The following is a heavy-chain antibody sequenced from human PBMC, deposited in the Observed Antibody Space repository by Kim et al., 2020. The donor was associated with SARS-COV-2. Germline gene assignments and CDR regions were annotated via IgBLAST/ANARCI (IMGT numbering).Heavy chain of an antibody. Sequence: SETLSLTCTVSGGSISSSSYYWGWIRQPPGKGLEWIGSIYYSGSTYYNPSLKSRVTISVDTSKNQFSLKLSSVTAADTAVYYCARVGSPGRVVPAAIWWFDPWGQGTLVTVSS. CDR2: IYYSGST. D-gene: IGHD2-2*01. V-gene: IGHV4-39*01. J-gene: IGHJ5*02. CDR3: ARVGSPGRVVPAAIWWFDP. CDR1: GGSISSSSYY.